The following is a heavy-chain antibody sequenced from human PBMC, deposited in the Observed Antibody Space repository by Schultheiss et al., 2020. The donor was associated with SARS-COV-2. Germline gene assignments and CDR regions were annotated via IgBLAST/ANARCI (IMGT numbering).Heavy chain of an antibody. Sequence: GGSLRLSCAASGFTFSSYGMHWVRQAPGKGLEWVAVISYDGSNKYYADSVKGRFTISRDNAKNTLYLQMNSLRAEDTAVYYCAREYPFLVRMDVWGQGTTVTVSS. D-gene: IGHD2-21*01. CDR1: GFTFSSYG. CDR3: AREYPFLVRMDV. J-gene: IGHJ6*02. V-gene: IGHV3-30*03. CDR2: ISYDGSNK.